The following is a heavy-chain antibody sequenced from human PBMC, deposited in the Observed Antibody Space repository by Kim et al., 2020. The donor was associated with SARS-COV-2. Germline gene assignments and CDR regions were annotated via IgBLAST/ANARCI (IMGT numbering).Heavy chain of an antibody. Sequence: SETLSLTCAVYGGSFSGYYWSWIRQPPGKGLEWIGEINHSGSTNYNPSLKSRVTISVDTSKNQFSLKLSSVTAADTAVYYCARMCIHMRGAVAGPIPHWFDPWGQGTLVTVSS. CDR1: GGSFSGYY. V-gene: IGHV4-34*01. J-gene: IGHJ5*02. D-gene: IGHD6-19*01. CDR2: INHSGST. CDR3: ARMCIHMRGAVAGPIPHWFDP.